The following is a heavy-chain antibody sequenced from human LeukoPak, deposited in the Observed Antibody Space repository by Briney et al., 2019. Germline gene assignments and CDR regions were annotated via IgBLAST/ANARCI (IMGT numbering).Heavy chain of an antibody. V-gene: IGHV4-59*01. D-gene: IGHD3-3*01. Sequence: PSETLSLTCTVSGGSISSYYWSWIRQPPGKGLEWIGYIYYSGSTNYNPSLKSRVTISVDTSKNQFSLKLSSVTAADTAVYYCSRDYDPPSYFDYWGQGTLVTVSS. CDR3: SRDYDPPSYFDY. CDR2: IYYSGST. J-gene: IGHJ4*02. CDR1: GGSISSYY.